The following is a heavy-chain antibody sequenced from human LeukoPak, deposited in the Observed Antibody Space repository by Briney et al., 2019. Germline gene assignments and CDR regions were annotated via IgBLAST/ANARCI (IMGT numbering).Heavy chain of an antibody. CDR3: TTEFIAYYDFWSGDY. V-gene: IGHV3-15*01. D-gene: IGHD3-3*01. J-gene: IGHJ4*02. CDR2: IKSKTDGGTT. CDR1: GFAFSNAW. Sequence: GGSLRLSCAASGFAFSNAWMSWVRQAPGKGLEWVGRIKSKTDGGTTDYAAPAKGRFTISRDDSKNTLYLQMNSLKTEDTAVYYCTTEFIAYYDFWSGDYWGQGTLVTVSS.